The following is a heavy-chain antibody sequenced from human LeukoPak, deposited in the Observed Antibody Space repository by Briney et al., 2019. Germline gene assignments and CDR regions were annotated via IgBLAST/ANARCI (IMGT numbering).Heavy chain of an antibody. CDR1: GGTFSSYA. CDR3: ARRGVSSTSWFDP. V-gene: IGHV1-69*06. D-gene: IGHD2-2*01. J-gene: IGHJ5*02. CDR2: IIPIFGTA. Sequence: AASVKVSCKASGGTFSSYAISWVRQAPGQGLEWMGGIIPIFGTANYAQKFQGRVTNTADKSTSTAHMELSSLRSEDTAVYYCARRGVSSTSWFDPWGQGTLVTVSS.